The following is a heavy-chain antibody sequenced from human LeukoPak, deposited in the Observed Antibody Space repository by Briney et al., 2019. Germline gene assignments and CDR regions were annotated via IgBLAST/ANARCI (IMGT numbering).Heavy chain of an antibody. CDR3: ARDPGGYYDSSGYYYDY. Sequence: SETLSLTCAVYGGSFSGYYWSWIRQSPRKGLEWIGEINHSGSTNYNPSLKSRVIISIDTSKNQFSLKLSSVTAADTAVYYCARDPGGYYDSSGYYYDYWGQGTLVTVSS. J-gene: IGHJ4*02. CDR1: GGSFSGYY. V-gene: IGHV4-34*01. CDR2: INHSGST. D-gene: IGHD3-22*01.